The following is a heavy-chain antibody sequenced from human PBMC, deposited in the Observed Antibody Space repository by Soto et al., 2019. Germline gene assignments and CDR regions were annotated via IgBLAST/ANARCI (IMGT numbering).Heavy chain of an antibody. V-gene: IGHV4-31*03. CDR3: AREDIVLVPAARGWFDP. CDR1: GGSISSGGYY. Sequence: PSETLSLTCTVSGGSISSGGYYWSWIRQHPGKGLEWIGYIYYSGSTYYNPSLKSRVTISVDTSKNQFSLKLSSVTAADTAVYYCAREDIVLVPAARGWFDPWGQGTLVTVSS. D-gene: IGHD2-2*01. J-gene: IGHJ5*02. CDR2: IYYSGST.